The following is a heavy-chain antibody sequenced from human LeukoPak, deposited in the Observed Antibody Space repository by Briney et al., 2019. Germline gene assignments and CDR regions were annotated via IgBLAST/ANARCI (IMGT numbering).Heavy chain of an antibody. CDR2: IKNKNDGGTT. Sequence: GGSLRLSCAASGFIFSNAWMSWVRQAPGKGLEWVGRIKNKNDGGTTDYAAPVKGRFAISRDDSKNTLFLLMNGLRAEASAVYYCAKVSSDFWGSYTVGHWGQGTPVTVSS. CDR3: AKVSSDFWGSYTVGH. CDR1: GFIFSNAW. D-gene: IGHD3-3*01. V-gene: IGHV3-15*01. J-gene: IGHJ4*02.